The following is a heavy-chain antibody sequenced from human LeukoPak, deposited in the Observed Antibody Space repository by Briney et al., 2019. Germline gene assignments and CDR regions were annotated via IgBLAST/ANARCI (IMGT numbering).Heavy chain of an antibody. CDR1: GYTFTNYG. D-gene: IGHD1-1*01. Sequence: ASVKVSCKASGYTFTNYGINWVRQDPGQGLEWMGWISAYNGNTNYAQNFQGRVTMTTDTSTSTTYMELRSLRSDDTAVYYCARDLSRATGTTDSYFDYWGRGTLVTVSS. CDR2: ISAYNGNT. J-gene: IGHJ4*02. CDR3: ARDLSRATGTTDSYFDY. V-gene: IGHV1-18*01.